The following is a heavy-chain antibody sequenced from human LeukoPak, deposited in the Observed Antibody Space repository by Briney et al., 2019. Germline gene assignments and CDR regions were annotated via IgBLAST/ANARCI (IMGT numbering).Heavy chain of an antibody. CDR1: GFTFSSYS. CDR3: ARGGRGSGWSVLFGY. J-gene: IGHJ4*02. CDR2: ISSSSSYI. Sequence: GGSLRLSCAASGFTFSSYSMNWVRQAPGKGLEWVSSISSSSSYIYYADSVKGRFTISRDNAKNSLYLQMNSLRAEDTAVYYCARGGRGSGWSVLFGYWGQGTLVTVSS. D-gene: IGHD6-19*01. V-gene: IGHV3-21*01.